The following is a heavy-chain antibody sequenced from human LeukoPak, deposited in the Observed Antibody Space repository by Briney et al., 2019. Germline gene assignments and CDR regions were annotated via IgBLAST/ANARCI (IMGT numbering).Heavy chain of an antibody. CDR2: ISGSGGST. CDR3: AKDKLAYCGGDCLFDY. Sequence: GGSLRLSCAAYGFTFSSYAMSWVRQAPGKGLEWVSAISGSGGSTYYADSVKGRFTISRDNSKNTLYLQMNSLRAEDTAVYYCAKDKLAYCGGDCLFDYWGQGTLVTVSS. J-gene: IGHJ4*02. V-gene: IGHV3-23*01. D-gene: IGHD2-21*02. CDR1: GFTFSSYA.